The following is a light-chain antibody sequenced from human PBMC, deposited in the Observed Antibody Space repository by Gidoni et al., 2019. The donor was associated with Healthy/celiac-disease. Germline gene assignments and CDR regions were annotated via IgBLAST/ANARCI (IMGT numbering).Light chain of an antibody. CDR2: DAS. Sequence: EIVLTQSPATLSLSPGERATLSCSASQSVSSYLAWYQQQPGQAPRLLIYDASNRATGIPARFSGSGSGTDFTLTISSLEPEDFAVYYCQQRSNWPPEVTFGQGTRLEIK. CDR1: QSVSSY. CDR3: QQRSNWPPEVT. V-gene: IGKV3-11*01. J-gene: IGKJ5*01.